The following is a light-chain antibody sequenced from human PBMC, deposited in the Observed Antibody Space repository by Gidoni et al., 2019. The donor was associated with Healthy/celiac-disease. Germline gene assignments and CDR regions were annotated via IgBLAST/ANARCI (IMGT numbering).Light chain of an antibody. V-gene: IGLV7-46*01. Sequence: QAVVTQEPSLTVSPGGTVTLTCGSSTGAVTSGHYPYWFQQKPGQAPRTLIYDTSNKHSWTPARFSGSLLGGKAALTLSGAQPEDEAEYYCLLSYSGARSGKVFGGGTKLTVL. J-gene: IGLJ2*01. CDR3: LLSYSGARSGKV. CDR1: TGAVTSGHY. CDR2: DTS.